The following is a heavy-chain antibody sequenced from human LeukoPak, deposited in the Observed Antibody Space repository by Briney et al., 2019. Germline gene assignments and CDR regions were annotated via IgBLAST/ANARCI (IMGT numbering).Heavy chain of an antibody. CDR1: GFAFSSYG. Sequence: GGSLRLSCAASGFAFSSYGMHWVRQAPGKGLEWVAFIRYDGSNKYYADSVKGRFTISRDNSKNTLYLQMNSLRAEDTAVYYCAKGQELAYDAFDIWGQGTMVTVSS. V-gene: IGHV3-30*02. J-gene: IGHJ3*02. CDR2: IRYDGSNK. D-gene: IGHD1-26*01. CDR3: AKGQELAYDAFDI.